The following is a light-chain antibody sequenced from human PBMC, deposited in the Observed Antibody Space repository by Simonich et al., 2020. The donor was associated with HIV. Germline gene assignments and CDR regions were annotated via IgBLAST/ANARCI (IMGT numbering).Light chain of an antibody. CDR2: DAS. CDR1: QSVSSY. J-gene: IGKJ4*01. Sequence: EIVLTQSPAPLSLSPGERATLSCRASQSVSSYLAWYQQKPGQAPRLLINDASNRATGIPARFSGSGSGTDFTLTISSLEPEYFAVYYCQQRSNWPLTFGGGTKVEIK. CDR3: QQRSNWPLT. V-gene: IGKV3-11*01.